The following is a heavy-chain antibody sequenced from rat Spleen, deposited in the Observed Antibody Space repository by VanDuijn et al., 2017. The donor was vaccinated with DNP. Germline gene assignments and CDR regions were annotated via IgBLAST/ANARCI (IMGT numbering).Heavy chain of an antibody. CDR1: GFSLTSYG. Sequence: QVQLKESGPGLVQPSQTLSLTCTVSGFSLTSYGVSWVRQPPGKGLEWIAAISSCGSTYYNSALNSRLSISRDTSKSQVFLKMNSLQTEDTAIYFCTRASITTGDYWGQGVMVTVSS. CDR3: TRASITTGDY. V-gene: IGHV2S12*01. J-gene: IGHJ2*01. CDR2: ISSCGST. D-gene: IGHD1-1*01.